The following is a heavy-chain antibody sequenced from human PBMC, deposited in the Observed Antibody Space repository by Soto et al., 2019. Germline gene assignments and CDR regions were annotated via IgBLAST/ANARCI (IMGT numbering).Heavy chain of an antibody. V-gene: IGHV1-69*05. CDR2: IIPNFGTA. J-gene: IGHJ6*02. D-gene: IGHD2-15*01. CDR3: AGEAHYGGKPEGMDV. Sequence: QVQLVQSGAEVKKPGSSVKVSCKASGGTFSSYAISWVRQAPGQGLEWMGGIIPNFGTANYGQKFQGRVTITTDESTSTAYMELSSLRSEDTAVFYCAGEAHYGGKPEGMDVWGQGTTVTVSS. CDR1: GGTFSSYA.